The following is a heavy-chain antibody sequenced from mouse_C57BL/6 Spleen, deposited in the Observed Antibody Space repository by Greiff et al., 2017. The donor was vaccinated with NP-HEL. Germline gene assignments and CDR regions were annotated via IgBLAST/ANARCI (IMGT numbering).Heavy chain of an antibody. D-gene: IGHD2-3*01. CDR1: GYTFTDYY. J-gene: IGHJ4*01. Sequence: QVQLQQSGAELVRPGASVKLSCKASGYTFTDYYINWVKQRPGQGLEWIARIYPGSGNTYYNEKFKGKATLTAEKSSSTAYMQLSSLTSEDSAVYFCARGDGYFYYAMDYWGQGTSVTVSS. CDR3: ARGDGYFYYAMDY. CDR2: IYPGSGNT. V-gene: IGHV1-76*01.